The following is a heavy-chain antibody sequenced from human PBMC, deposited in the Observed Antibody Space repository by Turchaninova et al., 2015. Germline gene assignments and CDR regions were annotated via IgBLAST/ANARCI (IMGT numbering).Heavy chain of an antibody. CDR2: ISFDGSNQ. CDR3: AKAGSGLSRNPPHVHCGFDP. Sequence: LHVVESWGGVVQPGRSLRLSCAASGFTFKNYAMHWVRQAPGKGLEWVAVISFDGSNQYYADSVKGRFTVSRDNSKNMLYVHLNSLKAEETAVYYCAKAGSGLSRNPPHVHCGFDPWGQGTLVTVSS. D-gene: IGHD2-21*01. J-gene: IGHJ5*02. CDR1: GFTFKNYA. V-gene: IGHV3-30*01.